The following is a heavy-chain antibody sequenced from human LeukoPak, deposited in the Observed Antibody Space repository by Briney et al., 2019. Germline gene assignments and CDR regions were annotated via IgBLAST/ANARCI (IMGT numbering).Heavy chain of an antibody. V-gene: IGHV1-3*01. CDR3: ARGTDY. CDR1: GYIFTNHA. CDR2: INAANGDT. Sequence: ASVKVSCKASGYIFTNHAMHWVRQAPGQGLEWMGWINAANGDTKYSQKFQGRVTMTRNTSISSAYMELSSLRSEDTAVYYCARGTDYWGQGTLVTVSS. J-gene: IGHJ4*02.